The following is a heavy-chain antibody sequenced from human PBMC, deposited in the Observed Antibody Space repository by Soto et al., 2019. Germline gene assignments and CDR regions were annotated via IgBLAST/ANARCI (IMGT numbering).Heavy chain of an antibody. V-gene: IGHV4-39*01. Sequence: PSETLSLTGTVSGASFTDGSLFWGWIRQSPGKGVEWIASTYIGGMTYYNPSLRSRVTISVDTSKSQFSLRLNSVTAADTAVYYSATAPETFSTAGHYVKWFDPWGHGTLVAVSS. CDR3: ATAPETFSTAGHYVKWFDP. J-gene: IGHJ5*02. CDR1: GASFTDGSLF. D-gene: IGHD3-16*01. CDR2: TYIGGMT.